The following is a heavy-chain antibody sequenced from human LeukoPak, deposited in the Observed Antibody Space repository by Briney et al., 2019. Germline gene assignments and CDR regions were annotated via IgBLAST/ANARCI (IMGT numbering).Heavy chain of an antibody. CDR2: IIPAFRTT. J-gene: IGHJ5*02. Sequence: ASVNVSCKASGGAFSTFSFTWVRQAPGQGLEWLGGIIPAFRTTHYAQKLQGRVTITTDESSRTVYITLTGLIYEDTAIYYCARGSGEDWFDPWGQGTLVTVSS. V-gene: IGHV1-69*05. CDR1: GGAFSTFS. CDR3: ARGSGEDWFDP.